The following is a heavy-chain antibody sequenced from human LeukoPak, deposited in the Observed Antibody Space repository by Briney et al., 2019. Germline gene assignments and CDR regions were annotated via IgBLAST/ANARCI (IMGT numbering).Heavy chain of an antibody. CDR3: GRERDYYYGMDV. CDR1: GGSMSSYY. Sequence: SETLSLTCTVSGGSMSSYYWSFIRQSAGTGLEWLGRIHTSGTTWYNPSLKSRVTLSVDASKNQFFLGLTSVTAADTAVYYCGRERDYYYGMDVWGQGTTVTVSS. V-gene: IGHV4-4*07. CDR2: IHTSGTT. J-gene: IGHJ6*01.